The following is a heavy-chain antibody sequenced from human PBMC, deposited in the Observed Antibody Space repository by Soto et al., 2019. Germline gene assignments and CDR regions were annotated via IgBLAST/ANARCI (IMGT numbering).Heavy chain of an antibody. CDR3: ARVRRTWIQLWGPFDY. CDR1: GGSISSGDYY. Sequence: PSETLSLTCTVSGGSISSGDYYWSWIRQPPGKGLEWIGYIYYSGSTYYNPSLKSRVTISVDTSKNQFSLKLSSVTAADTAVYYCARVRRTWIQLWGPFDYWGQGTLVTVSS. J-gene: IGHJ4*02. CDR2: IYYSGST. V-gene: IGHV4-30-4*01. D-gene: IGHD5-18*01.